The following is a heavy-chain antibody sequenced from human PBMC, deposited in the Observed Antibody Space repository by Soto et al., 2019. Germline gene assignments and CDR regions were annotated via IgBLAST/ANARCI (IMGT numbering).Heavy chain of an antibody. CDR2: IYPTTGRA. Sequence: QVQLQESGPGLVKPSGTLSLTCDVSGYSISSTYWWSWVRQSPLEGLEWIGEIYPTTGRANYNPSLRSRVTISADSSKNQFSLNLRSVTAADTAVSYCARHVGVTGTRGFDYWGQGIPVSVSS. CDR3: ARHVGVTGTRGFDY. V-gene: IGHV4-4*02. J-gene: IGHJ4*02. CDR1: GYSISSTYW. D-gene: IGHD1-1*01.